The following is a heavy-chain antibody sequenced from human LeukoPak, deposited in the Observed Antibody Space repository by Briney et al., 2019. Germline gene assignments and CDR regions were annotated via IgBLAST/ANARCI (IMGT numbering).Heavy chain of an antibody. CDR1: GGTFSSYA. J-gene: IGHJ6*03. Sequence: GASVKVSCKASGGTFSSYAISWVRQAPGQGLEWMGGIIPIFGTANYAQKFQGRVTITADESTSTAYMELSSLRSEDTAVYYCARAGYCSSTSRSYYYYYYMDVWGKGTTVTVSS. D-gene: IGHD2-2*01. V-gene: IGHV1-69*13. CDR3: ARAGYCSSTSRSYYYYYYMDV. CDR2: IIPIFGTA.